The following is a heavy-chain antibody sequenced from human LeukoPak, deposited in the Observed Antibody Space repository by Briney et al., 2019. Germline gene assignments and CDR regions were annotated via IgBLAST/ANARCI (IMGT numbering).Heavy chain of an antibody. J-gene: IGHJ4*02. CDR2: VSGSSGYT. Sequence: PGGSLRLSCAASGFTFSSFAMSWVRQAPGKGLEWVSGVSGSSGYTYYADSVKGRFTISRDNSKNTLYLQMNSLRAEDTAVYYCAKVGYYYDSSGYRDYWGQGTLVTVSS. V-gene: IGHV3-23*01. D-gene: IGHD3-22*01. CDR3: AKVGYYYDSSGYRDY. CDR1: GFTFSSFA.